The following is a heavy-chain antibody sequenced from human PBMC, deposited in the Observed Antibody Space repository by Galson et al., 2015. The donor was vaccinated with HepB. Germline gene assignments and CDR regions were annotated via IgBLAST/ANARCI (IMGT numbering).Heavy chain of an antibody. J-gene: IGHJ6*02. V-gene: IGHV5-10-1*01. Sequence: QSGAEVKKPVESPRKSWKGSGYSCTSYRISRVWHMPGKGMERMGRIDPSDSDTNYSPSFQGNVTISTDKSISTAYLQWSSLKASDTAMYYCTEGYELATDYYYGMDVWGQGTTVTVSS. D-gene: IGHD4-17*01. CDR3: TEGYELATDYYYGMDV. CDR1: GYSCTSYR. CDR2: IDPSDSDT.